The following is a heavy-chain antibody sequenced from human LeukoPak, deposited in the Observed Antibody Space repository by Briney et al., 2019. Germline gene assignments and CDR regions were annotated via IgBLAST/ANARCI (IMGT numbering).Heavy chain of an antibody. V-gene: IGHV3-48*01. Sequence: PGGSLRLSCAASGFTFSHYSMNWVRQAPGKGLQWVSYISDTSSNIYYADSVKGRFTISRDNAKNSLYLQMNSLRAEDTALYYCARGIDCGGDSCYSNYWGQGTLVTVSS. CDR1: GFTFSHYS. CDR3: ARGIDCGGDSCYSNY. CDR2: ISDTSSNI. J-gene: IGHJ4*02. D-gene: IGHD2-15*01.